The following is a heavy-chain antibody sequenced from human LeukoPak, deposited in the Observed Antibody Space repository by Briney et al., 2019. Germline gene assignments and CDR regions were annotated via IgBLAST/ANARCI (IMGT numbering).Heavy chain of an antibody. CDR3: VRLDAAAGRYLQFYY. J-gene: IGHJ4*02. CDR2: IHDSGST. Sequence: SETLSLTCTVSGDSINNYYWSWIRQSPEKGLEWIGYIHDSGSTNYNPSLKSRVTISVDTSKNQFSLKLSSVTAADTAVYYCVRLDAAAGRYLQFYYWGQGTLVTVSS. V-gene: IGHV4-59*08. CDR1: GDSINNYY. D-gene: IGHD5-24*01.